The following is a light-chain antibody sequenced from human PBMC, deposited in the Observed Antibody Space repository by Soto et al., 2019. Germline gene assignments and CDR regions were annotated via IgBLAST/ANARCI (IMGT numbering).Light chain of an antibody. Sequence: DIQLSHSPSTLSPSSRDTLTGASRGSQSVSGWLAWYQQKPGEAPKLLIYDASALPRGVPSRFSGSGSGTKFTLTIASLQPDDFATYYCQQYETFSGTFGPGTKVDIK. J-gene: IGKJ1*01. V-gene: IGKV1-5*01. CDR2: DAS. CDR1: QSVSGW. CDR3: QQYETFSGT.